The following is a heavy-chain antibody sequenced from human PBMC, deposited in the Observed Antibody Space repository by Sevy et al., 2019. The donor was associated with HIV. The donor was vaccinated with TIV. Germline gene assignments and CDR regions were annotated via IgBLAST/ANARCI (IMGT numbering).Heavy chain of an antibody. V-gene: IGHV3-23*01. J-gene: IGHJ5*02. D-gene: IGHD6-19*01. CDR2: ISGGGDST. Sequence: GGSLRLSCAASGFTFSSYAMSWVRRAPGKGLEWLSSISGGGDSTYYADSVKGRFMISRDNSKNTVYLQMNSLRAEDTAVYYCAKTCGYSSGWYPSWGQGTLVTVSS. CDR1: GFTFSSYA. CDR3: AKTCGYSSGWYPS.